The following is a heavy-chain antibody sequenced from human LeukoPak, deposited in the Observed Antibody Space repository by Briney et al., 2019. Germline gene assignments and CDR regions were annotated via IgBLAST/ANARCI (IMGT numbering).Heavy chain of an antibody. CDR2: INPNSGDT. J-gene: IGHJ4*02. V-gene: IGHV1-2*02. Sequence: ASVKVSCKTSGYTFTGFYLHWVRQAPGQALEWMGWINPNSGDTKYSQKFQGRVTMTGDSSISTGYMELSSLRSDDTAVYFCVRVSPYHFGLDSWGQGALVTVSS. D-gene: IGHD3-3*01. CDR3: VRVSPYHFGLDS. CDR1: GYTFTGFY.